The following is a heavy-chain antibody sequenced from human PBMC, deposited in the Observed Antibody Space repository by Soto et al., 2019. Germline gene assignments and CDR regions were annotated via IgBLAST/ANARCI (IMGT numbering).Heavy chain of an antibody. CDR3: AREAGYCSSTSCFYDAFDI. CDR1: GFTVSSNY. CDR2: IYSGGST. D-gene: IGHD2-2*01. Sequence: GGSLRLSCAASGFTVSSNYMSWVRQAPGKGLEWVSVIYSGGSTYYADSVKGRFTISRHNSKNTLYLQMNSLRAEGTAVYYCAREAGYCSSTSCFYDAFDIWGQGTMVTVSS. J-gene: IGHJ3*02. V-gene: IGHV3-53*04.